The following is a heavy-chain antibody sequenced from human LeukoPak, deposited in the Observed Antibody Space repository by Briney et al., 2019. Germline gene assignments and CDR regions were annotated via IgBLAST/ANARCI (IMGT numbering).Heavy chain of an antibody. CDR2: IIPIFGTA. V-gene: IGHV1-69*06. D-gene: IGHD3-22*01. Sequence: SVKVSCKASGGTFSSYAISWVRQAPGQVLEWMGGIIPIFGTANYAQKFQGRVTITADKSTSTAYMELSSLRSEDTAVYYCAREVPNYYDSSGYPMDYWGQGTLVTVSS. CDR3: AREVPNYYDSSGYPMDY. J-gene: IGHJ4*02. CDR1: GGTFSSYA.